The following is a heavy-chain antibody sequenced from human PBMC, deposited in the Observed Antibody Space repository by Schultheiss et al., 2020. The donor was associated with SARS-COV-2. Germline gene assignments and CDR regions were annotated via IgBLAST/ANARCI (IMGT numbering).Heavy chain of an antibody. V-gene: IGHV4-4*08. Sequence: SQTLSLTCTVSGGSISSYYWSWIRQPPGKGLEWIGRIYTSGSTNYNPSLKSRVTISVDTSKNQFSLKLSSVTAADTAVYYCAREERAALDYWGQGTLVTVSS. CDR3: AREERAALDY. CDR1: GGSISSYY. CDR2: IYTSGST. D-gene: IGHD3-3*02. J-gene: IGHJ4*02.